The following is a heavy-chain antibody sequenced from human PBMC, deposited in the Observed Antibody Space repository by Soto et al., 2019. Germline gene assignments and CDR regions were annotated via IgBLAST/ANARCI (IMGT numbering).Heavy chain of an antibody. CDR1: GGNFRRYA. CDR3: VFGDCTSSSCSYYFYGLDV. V-gene: IGHV1-69*13. J-gene: IGHJ6*02. Sequence: SVKVSCKASGGNFRRYAISWVRQAPGQGLEWMGGILPIFGSPSHAQKFRGRVTITADESTSTAYLELTSLTSEDTAIYYCVFGDCTSSSCSYYFYGLDVWGQGTTVTVSS. D-gene: IGHD2-2*01. CDR2: ILPIFGSP.